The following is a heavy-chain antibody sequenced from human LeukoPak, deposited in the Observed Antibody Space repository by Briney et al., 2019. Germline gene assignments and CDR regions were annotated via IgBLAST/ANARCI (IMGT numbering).Heavy chain of an antibody. D-gene: IGHD6-6*01. CDR3: ARDIGLRKAAPPGWFDP. Sequence: PGVSLRLSCAASGFTFSSYWMSWVRQAPGKGLEWVASIKQDGSEKYCVDSVKGRFTISRDNANNSLYLQMNSLRADDMAVYYCARDIGLRKAAPPGWFDPWGQGALVTVSS. CDR2: IKQDGSEK. CDR1: GFTFSSYW. V-gene: IGHV3-7*01. J-gene: IGHJ5*02.